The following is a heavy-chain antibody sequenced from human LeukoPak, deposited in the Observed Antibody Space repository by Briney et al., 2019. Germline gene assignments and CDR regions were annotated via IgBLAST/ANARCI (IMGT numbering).Heavy chain of an antibody. CDR2: INTNTGNP. D-gene: IGHD5-24*01. Sequence: ASVKVSCKASGYTFTSYAMNWVRQAPGQGLEWMGWINTNTGNPTYAQGFTGRFVLSLHTSVSTAYLQISSRKAEDTAVYYCARRHSRDGYNPDYWGQGTLVTVSS. V-gene: IGHV7-4-1*02. CDR1: GYTFTSYA. J-gene: IGHJ4*02. CDR3: ARRHSRDGYNPDY.